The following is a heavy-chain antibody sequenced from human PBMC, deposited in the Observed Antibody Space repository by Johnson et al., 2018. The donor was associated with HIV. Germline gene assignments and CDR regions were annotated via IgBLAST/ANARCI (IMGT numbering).Heavy chain of an antibody. Sequence: VHLVESGGGLVQPGGSLRLSCAASGFTFSSYWMRWVRQAPGKGLEWVANIKQDGSEKYYVDSVKGRFTISRDNSKNSLYLQMNSLGAAETAVYYCARRGRGVQNSHEPFDIWGQGTMVTVS. CDR2: IKQDGSEK. CDR3: ARRGRGVQNSHEPFDI. J-gene: IGHJ3*02. D-gene: IGHD5-18*01. V-gene: IGHV3-7*05. CDR1: GFTFSSYW.